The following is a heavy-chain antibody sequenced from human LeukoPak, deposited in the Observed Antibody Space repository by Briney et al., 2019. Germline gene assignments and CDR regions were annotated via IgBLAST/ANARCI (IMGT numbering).Heavy chain of an antibody. CDR2: ISSTSTTI. V-gene: IGHV3-48*01. D-gene: IGHD1-14*01. J-gene: IGHJ4*02. Sequence: PGGSLRLSCGASGFTFSNFGMNWVRQAPGKGLEWVSYISSTSTTIYYADSVKGRFTISRDNAKNSLYLQMNSLRAEDTAVYYCARDRNVNYFDYWGQGTLVTVSS. CDR3: ARDRNVNYFDY. CDR1: GFTFSNFG.